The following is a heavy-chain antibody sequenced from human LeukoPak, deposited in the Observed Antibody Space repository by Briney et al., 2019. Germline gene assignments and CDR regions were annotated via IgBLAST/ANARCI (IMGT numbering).Heavy chain of an antibody. CDR2: INPSGGST. V-gene: IGHV1-46*01. CDR1: GYTFTSYY. D-gene: IGHD4-17*01. Sequence: ASXKVSCKASGYTFTSYYMHWVRQAPGQGLEWMGIINPSGGSTSYAQKFQGRVTMTRDTSTSTVYMELSSLRSEDTAVYYCARDGLYGDYGWYFDLWGRGTLVTVSS. CDR3: ARDGLYGDYGWYFDL. J-gene: IGHJ2*01.